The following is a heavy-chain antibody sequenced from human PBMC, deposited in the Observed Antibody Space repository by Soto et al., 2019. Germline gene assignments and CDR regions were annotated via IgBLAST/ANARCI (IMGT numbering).Heavy chain of an antibody. V-gene: IGHV1-18*01. Sequence: QVQLVQSGAEVKKPGASVKVSCKASGYTFTSYGISWVRQAPGQGLEWMGWISAYNGNTNYAQKLQGRVTMTTDTSTRTAYMELSSMRSDDTAVYYCARGGYYDYIWGSYRTQYFDYWGQGTLVTVSS. CDR3: ARGGYYDYIWGSYRTQYFDY. D-gene: IGHD3-16*02. CDR2: ISAYNGNT. CDR1: GYTFTSYG. J-gene: IGHJ4*02.